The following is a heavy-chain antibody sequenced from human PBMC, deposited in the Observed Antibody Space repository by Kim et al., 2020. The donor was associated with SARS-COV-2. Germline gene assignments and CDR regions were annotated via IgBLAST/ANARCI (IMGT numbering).Heavy chain of an antibody. CDR2: ISISSSPI. J-gene: IGHJ5*02. CDR1: GFTFSSYA. D-gene: IGHD2-2*01. Sequence: GGSLRLSCAASGFTFSSYAMNWVRQAPGKGLEWVSYISISSSPIYYADSVKGRFTISRDNAKNSLYLQMNSLRAEDTAVYYCARVRRYCSSTNCQDISSGQRTLVTVSS. CDR3: ARVRRYCSSTNCQDIS. V-gene: IGHV3-48*04.